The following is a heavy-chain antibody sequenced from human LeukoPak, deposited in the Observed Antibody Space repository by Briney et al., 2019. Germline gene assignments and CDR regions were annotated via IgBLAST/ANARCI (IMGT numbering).Heavy chain of an antibody. CDR3: ARSRNAGYSSSWYFWP. CDR2: INPNSGGT. V-gene: IGHV1-2*02. D-gene: IGHD6-13*01. Sequence: ASVKVSCKASGYTFTGYYMHWVRQAPGQGLEWMGWINPNSGGTNYAQKFQGRVTMTRDTSISTAYMELSRLRSDDTAVYYCARSRNAGYSSSWYFWPWGQGTLVTVSS. J-gene: IGHJ5*02. CDR1: GYTFTGYY.